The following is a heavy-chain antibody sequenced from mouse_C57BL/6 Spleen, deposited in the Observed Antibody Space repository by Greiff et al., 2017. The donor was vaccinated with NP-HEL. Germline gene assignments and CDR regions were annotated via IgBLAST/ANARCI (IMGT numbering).Heavy chain of an antibody. CDR2: ISDGGSYT. J-gene: IGHJ2*01. CDR1: GFTFSSYA. D-gene: IGHD1-1*01. Sequence: EVKLMESGGGLVKPGGSLKLSCAASGFTFSSYAMSWVRQTPEKRLEWVATISDGGSYTYYPDNVKGRFTISRDNAKNNLYLQMSHLKSEDTAMYYCARVHYYGSSYFDYWGQGTTLTVSS. CDR3: ARVHYYGSSYFDY. V-gene: IGHV5-4*03.